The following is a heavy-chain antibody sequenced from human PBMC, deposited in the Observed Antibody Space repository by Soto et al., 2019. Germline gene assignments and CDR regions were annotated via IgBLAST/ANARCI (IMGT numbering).Heavy chain of an antibody. CDR3: ARDFSMVVLAPGY. V-gene: IGHV1-3*01. J-gene: IGHJ4*02. Sequence: ASVKVSCKASGYTFTSYAMHWVRQAPGQRLEWMGWINAGNGNTKYSQKFQGRVTITSDTSASTAYMELTSLTSEDTAVYYCARDFSMVVLAPGYWGQGTLVTVSS. CDR2: INAGNGNT. CDR1: GYTFTSYA. D-gene: IGHD3-22*01.